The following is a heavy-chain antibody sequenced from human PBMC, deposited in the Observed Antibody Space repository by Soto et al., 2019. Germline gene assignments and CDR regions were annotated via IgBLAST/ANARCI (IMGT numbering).Heavy chain of an antibody. CDR3: ARNDSSSWSPAFDY. CDR2: IYYSGST. J-gene: IGHJ4*02. CDR1: GGSISSYY. V-gene: IGHV4-59*01. D-gene: IGHD6-13*01. Sequence: SETLSLTCTVSGGSISSYYWSWIRQPPGKGLEWIGYIYYSGSTNYNPSLKSRVTISVDTSKNQFSLKLSSVTAADTAVYYCARNDSSSWSPAFDYWGQGTLVTVSS.